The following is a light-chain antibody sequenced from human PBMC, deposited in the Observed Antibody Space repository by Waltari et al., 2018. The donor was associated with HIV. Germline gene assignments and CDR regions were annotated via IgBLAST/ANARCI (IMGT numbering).Light chain of an antibody. J-gene: IGLJ3*02. CDR2: NNS. CDR1: TAHIVVCND. CDR3: EAWDGSLSGGV. Sequence: PVLPQSPSPSGTPAPTAILSGSPTTAHIVVCNDASRYQLLPGTSPKLLIDNNSQRPSGVPDRFSGSKSGTSASLAITGLRAEDEADYYCEAWDGSLSGGVFGGGTKLTVL. V-gene: IGLV1-47*02.